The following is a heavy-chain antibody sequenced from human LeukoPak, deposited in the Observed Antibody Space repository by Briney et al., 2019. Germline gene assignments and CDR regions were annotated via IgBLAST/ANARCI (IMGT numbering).Heavy chain of an antibody. J-gene: IGHJ4*02. Sequence: SETLSLTCTVSGYSISSDDYWGWIQQPPGKVLEWIGSIYQSGSTYYNPSLKSRVTISVDTSKNQFSLKLSSVTAADTAVYYCARDRRSSLDYWGQGTLVTVSS. CDR3: ARDRRSSLDY. V-gene: IGHV4-38-2*02. CDR1: GYSISSDDY. CDR2: IYQSGST.